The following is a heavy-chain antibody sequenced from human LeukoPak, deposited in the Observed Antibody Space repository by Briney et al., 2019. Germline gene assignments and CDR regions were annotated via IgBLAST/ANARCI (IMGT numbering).Heavy chain of an antibody. J-gene: IGHJ4*02. CDR1: GYTLTEFS. CDR3: AINRGFSSSWYYFDY. V-gene: IGHV1-24*01. D-gene: IGHD6-13*01. CDR2: FDPEDDET. Sequence: ASVKLSCTVSGYTLTEFSMHWVRQAPGKGLEWIGGFDPEDDETIYAQKFKGRVTMTEDTSTNTAYMELSSLRSEDTAVYYCAINRGFSSSWYYFDYWGQGALVTVSS.